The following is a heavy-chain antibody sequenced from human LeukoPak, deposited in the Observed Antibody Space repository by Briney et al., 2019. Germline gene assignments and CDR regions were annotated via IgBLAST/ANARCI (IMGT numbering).Heavy chain of an antibody. V-gene: IGHV4-39*07. Sequence: SETLSLTCTVSGGSISSSSYYWGWIRQPPGKGLEWIGSIYYSGSTYYNPSLKSRVTISVDTSKNQFSLKLSSVTAADTAVYYCARLWDDYGFLDYWGQGTLVTVSS. CDR1: GGSISSSSYY. CDR2: IYYSGST. CDR3: ARLWDDYGFLDY. J-gene: IGHJ4*02. D-gene: IGHD4-17*01.